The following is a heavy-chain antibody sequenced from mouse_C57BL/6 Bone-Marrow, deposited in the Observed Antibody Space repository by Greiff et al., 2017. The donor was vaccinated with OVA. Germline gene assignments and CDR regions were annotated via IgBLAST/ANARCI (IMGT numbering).Heavy chain of an antibody. D-gene: IGHD2-1*01. CDR1: GYSITSGYY. Sequence: VQLKESGPGLVKPSQSLSLTCSVTGYSITSGYYWNWIRQFPGNKLEWMGYISYDGSNNYNPSLKNRISITRDTSKNQFFLKLNSVTTEDTATYYCASRNYWGQGTLVTVSA. CDR2: ISYDGSN. CDR3: ASRNY. V-gene: IGHV3-6*01. J-gene: IGHJ3*01.